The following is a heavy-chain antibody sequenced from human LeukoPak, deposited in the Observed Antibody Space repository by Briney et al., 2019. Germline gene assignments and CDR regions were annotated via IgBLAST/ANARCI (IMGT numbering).Heavy chain of an antibody. J-gene: IGHJ6*03. CDR2: ISGSGIYA. D-gene: IGHD3-3*01. Sequence: GGSLRLSCAASGFTFSSSGMSWVRQAPGKGLDWVSVISGSGIYAYYADSVKGRFTISRDNSKSTLYLQMNSLRAEDTAVYYCAKYYDFWSGYSQHYYYMDVWGKGTTVTVSS. V-gene: IGHV3-23*01. CDR1: GFTFSSSG. CDR3: AKYYDFWSGYSQHYYYMDV.